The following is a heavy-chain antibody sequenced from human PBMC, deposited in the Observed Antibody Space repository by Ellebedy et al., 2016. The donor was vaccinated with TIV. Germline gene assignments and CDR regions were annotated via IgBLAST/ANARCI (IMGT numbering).Heavy chain of an antibody. CDR3: ARGLLYGDYLNWFDP. CDR1: GFTFSSYG. D-gene: IGHD4-17*01. Sequence: GGSLRLXXAASGFTFSSYGMHWVRQAPGKGLEWVSYISSSSSTIYYADSVKGRFTISRDNAKNSLYLQMNSLRDEDTAVYYCARGLLYGDYLNWFDPWGQGTLVTVSS. CDR2: ISSSSSTI. J-gene: IGHJ5*02. V-gene: IGHV3-48*02.